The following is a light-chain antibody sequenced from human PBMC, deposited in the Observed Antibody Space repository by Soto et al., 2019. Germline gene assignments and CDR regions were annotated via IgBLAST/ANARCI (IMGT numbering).Light chain of an antibody. Sequence: QSVLSQPASVSGSPGQSITISCIGTSSDVDYYKYVSWYRHHPGKAPKLLIYDVSLRPSGVSNRFSGSKSGNTASLTISGLQTDDEAVYNCSSYTRSSPVFGTGTKVTVL. J-gene: IGLJ1*01. CDR2: DVS. CDR1: SSDVDYYKY. V-gene: IGLV2-14*01. CDR3: SSYTRSSPV.